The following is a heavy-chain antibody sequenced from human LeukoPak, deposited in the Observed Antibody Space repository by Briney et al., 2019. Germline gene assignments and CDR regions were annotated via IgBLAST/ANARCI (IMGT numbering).Heavy chain of an antibody. D-gene: IGHD5-18*01. CDR3: ARGARGYSFLDWFDP. J-gene: IGHJ5*02. CDR1: GYTFTSYG. Sequence: ASVKVSCKASGYTFTSYGISWVRQAPGQGLEWMGWISAYNGNTNYAQKLQGRVTMTTDTSTSTAYMELRSLRSDDTAVYYCARGARGYSFLDWFDPWGQGTLVTVSS. V-gene: IGHV1-18*01. CDR2: ISAYNGNT.